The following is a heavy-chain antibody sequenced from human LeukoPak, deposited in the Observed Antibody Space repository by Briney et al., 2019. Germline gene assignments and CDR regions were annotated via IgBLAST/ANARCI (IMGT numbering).Heavy chain of an antibody. J-gene: IGHJ4*02. V-gene: IGHV3-30*02. D-gene: IGHD1-1*01. CDR1: GFTFRNYG. Sequence: GGSPRLSCAASGFTFRNYGIHWVRQAPGKGLEWVAFIRSDTTIQYYADSVKGRFTISRDNSKNTVYLQMNSLRTEDTAVYYCARKKCGNNCLVNYFDYWGQGAAVTVSS. CDR2: IRSDTTIQ. CDR3: ARKKCGNNCLVNYFDY.